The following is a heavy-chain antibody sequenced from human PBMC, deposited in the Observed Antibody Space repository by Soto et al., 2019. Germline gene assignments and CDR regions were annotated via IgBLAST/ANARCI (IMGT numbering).Heavy chain of an antibody. CDR1: GDSISRSSYY. CDR2: IYYTGRS. D-gene: IGHD2-21*01. CDR3: ARLRIATNNYKWFDP. V-gene: IGHV4-39*07. J-gene: IGHJ5*02. Sequence: SETLSLTCTASGDSISRSSYYWGWIRQSPGKGPEWIGSIYYTGRSHYNPSLKSRVTISVDASTNQFSLQLRLVTAADTAVYYCARLRIATNNYKWFDPWGQGTLVTVSS.